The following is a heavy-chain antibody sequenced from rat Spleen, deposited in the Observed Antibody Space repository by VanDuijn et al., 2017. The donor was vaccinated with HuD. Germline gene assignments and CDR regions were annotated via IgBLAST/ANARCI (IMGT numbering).Heavy chain of an antibody. CDR1: GFTFSDYY. V-gene: IGHV5-29*01. Sequence: EVQLVESDGGLVQPGRSLKLSCAASGFTFSDYYMAWVRQAPTKGLEWVATISYDGSSTYYRDSVKGRFTISRDNAKSTLYLQMDSLRSEDTATYYCARSSLGFDYRGQGVMVTVSS. CDR3: ARSSLGFDY. CDR2: ISYDGSST. J-gene: IGHJ2*01.